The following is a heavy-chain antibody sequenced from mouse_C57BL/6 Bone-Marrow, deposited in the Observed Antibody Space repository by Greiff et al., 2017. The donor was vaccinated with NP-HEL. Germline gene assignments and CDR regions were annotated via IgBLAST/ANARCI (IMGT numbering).Heavy chain of an antibody. Sequence: VKLMESGAELARPGASVKMSCKASGYTFTSYTMHWVKQRPGQGLEWIGYINPSSGYTKYNQKFKDKATLTAAKSSSTAYMQLSSLTSEDSAVYYCARSPLLTGYYAMDYWGQGTSVTVSS. CDR2: INPSSGYT. CDR1: GYTFTSYT. D-gene: IGHD4-1*01. V-gene: IGHV1-4*01. CDR3: ARSPLLTGYYAMDY. J-gene: IGHJ4*01.